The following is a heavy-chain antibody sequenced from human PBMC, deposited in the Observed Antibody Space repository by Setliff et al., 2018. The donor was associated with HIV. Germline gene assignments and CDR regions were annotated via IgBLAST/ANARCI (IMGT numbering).Heavy chain of an antibody. J-gene: IGHJ3*02. CDR2: VITILDIT. CDR1: GGTSNTYA. D-gene: IGHD3-10*01. Sequence: SVKVSCKASGGTSNTYAINWVRQAPGQGLEWMGQVITILDITSHAQKFQGRVTITADESTNTMYMELSSLRSDDTAVYYCAGPRGDEAFDIWGQGTMVTVSS. V-gene: IGHV1-69*10. CDR3: AGPRGDEAFDI.